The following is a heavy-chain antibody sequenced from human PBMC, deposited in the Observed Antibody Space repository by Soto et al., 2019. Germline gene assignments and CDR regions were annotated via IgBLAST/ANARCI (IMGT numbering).Heavy chain of an antibody. CDR3: ARYRGLGGGIAAAGSPYYYYYGMDV. CDR2: IYYSGST. V-gene: IGHV4-31*03. D-gene: IGHD6-13*01. Sequence: QVQLQESGPGLVKPSQTLSLTCTVSGGSISSGGYYWSWIRQHPGKGLEWIGYIYYSGSTYYNPSLKSRVTISVDTSKNQFSLKLSSVTAADTAVYYCARYRGLGGGIAAAGSPYYYYYGMDVWGQGTTVTVSS. CDR1: GGSISSGGYY. J-gene: IGHJ6*02.